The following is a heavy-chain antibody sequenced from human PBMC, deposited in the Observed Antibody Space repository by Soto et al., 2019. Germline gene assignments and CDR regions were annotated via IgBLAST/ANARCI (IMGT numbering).Heavy chain of an antibody. V-gene: IGHV4-59*08. CDR3: ARRGYSSGWARDY. D-gene: IGHD6-19*01. CDR2: IYYSGST. Sequence: SETLSLTCTVSGGSISSYYWSWIRQPPGKGLEWIGYIYYSGSTNYNPSLKSRVTISVDTSKNQFSLKLSSVTAADTAVYYCARRGYSSGWARDYWGQGTLVTVSS. CDR1: GGSISSYY. J-gene: IGHJ4*02.